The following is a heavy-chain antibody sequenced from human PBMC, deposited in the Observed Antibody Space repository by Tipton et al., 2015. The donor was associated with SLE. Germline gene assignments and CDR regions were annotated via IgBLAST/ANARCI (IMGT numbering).Heavy chain of an antibody. CDR2: IYNRGGT. V-gene: IGHV4-59*08. Sequence: TLSLTCTVSGGSMSSYYWTWIRQAPGKGLERVGNIYNRGGTEYNPSLKSRVIMSIDTSKSQFSLNLNSVTAADTAIYYCARSFEMGSIHTWGQGTLVTVSS. J-gene: IGHJ5*02. CDR3: ARSFEMGSIHT. D-gene: IGHD5-24*01. CDR1: GGSMSSYY.